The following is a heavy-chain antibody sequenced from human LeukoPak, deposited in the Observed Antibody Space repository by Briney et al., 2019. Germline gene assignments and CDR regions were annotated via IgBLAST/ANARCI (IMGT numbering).Heavy chain of an antibody. J-gene: IGHJ6*03. D-gene: IGHD4-17*01. CDR3: ARTISHYGGYYYMDV. CDR1: GGTFSSYA. Sequence: GASVKVSCKASGGTFSSYAISWVRQAPGQGLEWMGGIIPIFGTANYAQKFQGRVTITTDESTSTAYMELSSLRSEDTAAYYCARTISHYGGYYYMDVWGKGTTVTVSS. CDR2: IIPIFGTA. V-gene: IGHV1-69*05.